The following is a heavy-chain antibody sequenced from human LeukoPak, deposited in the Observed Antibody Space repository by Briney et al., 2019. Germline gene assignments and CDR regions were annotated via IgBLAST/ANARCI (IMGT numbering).Heavy chain of an antibody. Sequence: PSQTLSLTCAVSGGSISSGGYSWSWIRQPPGKGLEWIGYISHSGSTYYNPSLKSRVTISVDRSKNQFSLKLSSVTAADTAVYYCARLGSGRAFDYWGQGTLVTVSS. V-gene: IGHV4-30-2*01. J-gene: IGHJ4*02. CDR1: GGSISSGGYS. D-gene: IGHD3-10*01. CDR3: ARLGSGRAFDY. CDR2: ISHSGST.